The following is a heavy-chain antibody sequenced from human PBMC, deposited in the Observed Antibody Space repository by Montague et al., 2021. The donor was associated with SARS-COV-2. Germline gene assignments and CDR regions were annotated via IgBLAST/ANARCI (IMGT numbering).Heavy chain of an antibody. CDR2: ISYDGSNK. CDR1: GFTFSSYS. Sequence: SLRLSCAASGFTFSSYSMNWVRQAPGKGLEWVAVISYDGSNKYYADSVKGRFTISRDNSKNTLYLQMNSLRAEDTAVYYCARELVYYGMDVWGQGTTVTVSS. V-gene: IGHV3-30*03. CDR3: ARELVYYGMDV. J-gene: IGHJ6*02.